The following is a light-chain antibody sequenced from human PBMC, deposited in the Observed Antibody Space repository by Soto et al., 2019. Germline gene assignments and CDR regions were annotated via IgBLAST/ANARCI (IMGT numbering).Light chain of an antibody. V-gene: IGLV1-47*01. Sequence: QSVLTQPPSASGTPGQRGTISCSGSSSNIGSNYVYWYQQLPGTAPKLLIYRNNQRPSGVPDRFSGSMSGTSASLAISGLRSEDEADYYCASWDDSLSGVVFGGGTKLTVL. CDR2: RNN. J-gene: IGLJ2*01. CDR1: SSNIGSNY. CDR3: ASWDDSLSGVV.